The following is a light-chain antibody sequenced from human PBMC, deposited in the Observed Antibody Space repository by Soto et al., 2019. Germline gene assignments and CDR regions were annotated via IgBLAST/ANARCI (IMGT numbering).Light chain of an antibody. V-gene: IGKV1-12*02. CDR1: HDVRSW. J-gene: IGKJ1*01. Sequence: DIQMTQSPSSVSASVGDRVISSSRASHDVRSWLAWYQQKPGKAPNLLIYGASTLQREVPSRFSGSGSGTDFTLTISSLQPEDFATYYCQQANGDPWTFGQGTKVEIK. CDR2: GAS. CDR3: QQANGDPWT.